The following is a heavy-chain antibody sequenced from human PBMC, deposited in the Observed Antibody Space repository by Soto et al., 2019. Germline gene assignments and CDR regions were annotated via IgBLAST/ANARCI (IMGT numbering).Heavy chain of an antibody. D-gene: IGHD4-17*01. J-gene: IGHJ6*02. CDR3: ARDGLGGDYAYYGMDV. CDR1: GFTFSSYA. V-gene: IGHV3-30-3*01. CDR2: ISYDGSNK. Sequence: PGGSLRLSCAASGFTFSSYAMHWVRQAPGKGLEWVAVISYDGSNKYYADSVKGRFTISRDNSKNTLYLQMNSLRAEDTAVYYCARDGLGGDYAYYGMDVWGQGTTVTVSS.